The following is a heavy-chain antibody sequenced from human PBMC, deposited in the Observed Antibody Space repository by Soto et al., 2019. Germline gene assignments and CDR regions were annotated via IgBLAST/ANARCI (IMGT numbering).Heavy chain of an antibody. Sequence: EVQVVESGGDLVEPGGSLRLSCETSGFMFSSAWMSWVRQAPGKGLEWVARIKSKKDGGARDEAARVNGRFSISRDDSKSTVYLQMNSLRAEDTALYYCVEGWNDFWGQGTLVTVSS. V-gene: IGHV3-15*01. CDR1: GFMFSSAW. CDR2: IKSKKDGGAR. J-gene: IGHJ4*02. D-gene: IGHD1-1*01. CDR3: VEGWNDF.